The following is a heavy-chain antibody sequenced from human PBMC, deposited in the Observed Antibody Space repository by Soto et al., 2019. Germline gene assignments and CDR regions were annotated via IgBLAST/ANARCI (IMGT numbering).Heavy chain of an antibody. CDR2: ILVDGRT. Sequence: GGSLRRSCAASGFPCGSYDMTWVRQAPGKGLEWVSTILVDGRTFYVDSVKGRFTISRDNSRNTVYLQMNSLTAGDTALYYCAKATATGGGAFDFCGQGTMVTVSS. V-gene: IGHV3-23*01. D-gene: IGHD2-8*02. CDR3: AKATATGGGAFDF. J-gene: IGHJ3*01. CDR1: GFPCGSYD.